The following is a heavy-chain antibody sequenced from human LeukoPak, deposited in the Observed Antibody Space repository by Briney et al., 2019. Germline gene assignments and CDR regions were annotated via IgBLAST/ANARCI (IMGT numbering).Heavy chain of an antibody. CDR3: ARAGRYVWGSYRPPIDFDY. D-gene: IGHD3-16*02. CDR2: INHSGST. Sequence: SETLSLTCAVYGGSFSGYYWSWIRQPPGEGLEWIGEINHSGSTNYNPSLKSRVTISVDTSKNQFSLKLNSVTAADTAVYYCARAGRYVWGSYRPPIDFDYWGQGTLVTVSS. V-gene: IGHV4-34*01. CDR1: GGSFSGYY. J-gene: IGHJ4*02.